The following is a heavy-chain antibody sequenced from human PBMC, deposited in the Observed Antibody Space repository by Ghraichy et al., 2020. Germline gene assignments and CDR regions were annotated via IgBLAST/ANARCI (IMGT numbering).Heavy chain of an antibody. CDR1: GFTFSSYA. V-gene: IGHV3-23*01. D-gene: IGHD5-18*01. J-gene: IGHJ4*02. CDR2: ITGSGGST. Sequence: GGSLRLSCAASGFTFSSYAMSWVRQAPGKGLEWVSGITGSGGSTYYADSVKGRFTISRDNSKSTLYLQLNSLRADDTAVYYCAKPVRYSYWYSFDYWGQGSLVTVSS. CDR3: AKPVRYSYWYSFDY.